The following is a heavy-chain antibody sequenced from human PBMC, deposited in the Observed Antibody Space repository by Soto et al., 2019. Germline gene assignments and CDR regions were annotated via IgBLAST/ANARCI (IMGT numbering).Heavy chain of an antibody. J-gene: IGHJ5*02. CDR3: VRGGVGPTYGWIDP. CDR1: GYTFTGNY. D-gene: IGHD2-8*01. Sequence: QVQLVQSGAEVKKPGAAVKVSCESTGYTFTGNYLHWVRQAPGQGLEWMGWIHPHSGATKYAQKFQGRVTMTRDTSISTAYVDLISLKSNDTAVYYCVRGGVGPTYGWIDPWGQGTLVTVSS. V-gene: IGHV1-2*02. CDR2: IHPHSGAT.